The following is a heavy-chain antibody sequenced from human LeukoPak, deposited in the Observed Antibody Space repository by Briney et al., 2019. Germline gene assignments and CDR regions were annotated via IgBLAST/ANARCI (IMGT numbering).Heavy chain of an antibody. CDR2: IYYTGST. J-gene: IGHJ4*02. D-gene: IGHD4-17*01. CDR3: ARAPPTVTPGAYYFDY. V-gene: IGHV4-59*08. CDR1: SGFISSYY. Sequence: SETLSLTCTVSSGFISSYYWTWIRQSPGKGLEWIGYIYYTGSTSYNPSLKSRVTISVDTSKNQFSLKLSSVTAADTAVYYCARAPPTVTPGAYYFDYWGQGTLVTVSS.